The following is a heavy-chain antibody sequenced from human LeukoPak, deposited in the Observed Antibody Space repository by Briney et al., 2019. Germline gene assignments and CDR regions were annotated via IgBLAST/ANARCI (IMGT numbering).Heavy chain of an antibody. V-gene: IGHV4-34*01. D-gene: IGHD7-27*01. J-gene: IGHJ3*02. CDR3: ASLPTGEDDAFDI. CDR1: GGSFSGYY. Sequence: PSETLSLTCAVYGGSFSGYYWSWIRQPPGKGLEWIGEINHSGSTNYNPSLKSRVTISVDTSKNQFSLKLSSVTAADTAVYYCASLPTGEDDAFDIWGQGTMVTVSS. CDR2: INHSGST.